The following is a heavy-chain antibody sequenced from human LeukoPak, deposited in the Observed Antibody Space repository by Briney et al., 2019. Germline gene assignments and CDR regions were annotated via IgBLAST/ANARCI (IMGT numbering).Heavy chain of an antibody. V-gene: IGHV3-7*03. Sequence: ETLSLTCTVSGGSISSSYYYWGWIRQAPGKGLQWVGHIKNDGSETYYLDPLKGRFSISRDNTNNALYLQMNSLRVEDTAVYYCVKNDGWFHLAQWGQGTLVTVSS. CDR3: VKNDGWFHLAQ. J-gene: IGHJ4*02. D-gene: IGHD6-19*01. CDR1: GGSISSSYYY. CDR2: IKNDGSET.